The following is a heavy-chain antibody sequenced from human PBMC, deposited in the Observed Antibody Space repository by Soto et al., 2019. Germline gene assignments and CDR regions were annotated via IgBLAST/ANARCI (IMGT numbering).Heavy chain of an antibody. V-gene: IGHV3-23*01. Sequence: GGSLRLSCAASGFTFRTYAMSWVRQAPGKGLEWVSAVTGSGGSTYYADSVKGRFTISRDNSKNTLYLQMNSLTAEDMAVYYCAKSVDYVQREFDYWGQGTLVTVSS. J-gene: IGHJ4*02. D-gene: IGHD3-16*01. CDR3: AKSVDYVQREFDY. CDR1: GFTFRTYA. CDR2: VTGSGGST.